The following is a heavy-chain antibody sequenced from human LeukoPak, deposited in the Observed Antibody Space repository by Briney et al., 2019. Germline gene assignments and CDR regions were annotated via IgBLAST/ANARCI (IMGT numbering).Heavy chain of an antibody. Sequence: GGSLRLSCAASGFTFSSYAMSWVRQAPGKGLEWVSAISGSGGSTYYADSVKGRFTISRDNSKNTLYLQMNSLRAEDTAVYYCAKDLEGIAARPDVLYSSSNWYFDLWGRGTLVTVSS. J-gene: IGHJ2*01. CDR3: AKDLEGIAARPDVLYSSSNWYFDL. D-gene: IGHD6-6*01. CDR2: ISGSGGST. V-gene: IGHV3-23*01. CDR1: GFTFSSYA.